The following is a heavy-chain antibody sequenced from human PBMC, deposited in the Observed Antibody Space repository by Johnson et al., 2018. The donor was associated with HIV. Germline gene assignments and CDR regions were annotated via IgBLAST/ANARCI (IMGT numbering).Heavy chain of an antibody. CDR3: AKDPGGGSYPNDAFDI. Sequence: QLVESGGGVVQPGRSLRLSCAASGFTFYSYGMHWVRQAPGKGLEWVAVISYDGSNKYYADSLKGRFTISRDNSKNTLYLQMNSLRAEDTAVYYCAKDPGGGSYPNDAFDIWGQGTMVTVSS. V-gene: IGHV3-30*18. J-gene: IGHJ3*02. D-gene: IGHD1-26*01. CDR1: GFTFYSYG. CDR2: ISYDGSNK.